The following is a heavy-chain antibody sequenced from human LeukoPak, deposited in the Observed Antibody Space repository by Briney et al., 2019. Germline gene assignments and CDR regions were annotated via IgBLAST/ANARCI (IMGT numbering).Heavy chain of an antibody. V-gene: IGHV1-18*01. CDR3: ARVRGFYDSSGYNNYFDY. CDR2: ISAYNGNT. Sequence: ASVKVSCKASGYTFTSYGISWVRQAPGQGLEWMGWISAYNGNTNYAQKLQGRVTMTTDTSTSTAYMELRSLRSDDTAVYYCARVRGFYDSSGYNNYFDYWGQGTLVTVSS. D-gene: IGHD3-22*01. CDR1: GYTFTSYG. J-gene: IGHJ4*02.